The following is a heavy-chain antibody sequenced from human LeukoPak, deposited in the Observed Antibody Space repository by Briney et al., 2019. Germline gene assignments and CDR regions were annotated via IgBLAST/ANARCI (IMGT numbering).Heavy chain of an antibody. CDR1: GYTFTSYG. Sequence: GASVKVSCKASGYTFTSYGISWVRQAPGQGLEWMGWISAYNGNTNYAQKLQGRVTMTTDTSTSTAYMELRSLRSDDTAVYYCARDLRVYGSGWSTLGYWGQGTLVTASS. CDR2: ISAYNGNT. D-gene: IGHD6-19*01. CDR3: ARDLRVYGSGWSTLGY. J-gene: IGHJ4*02. V-gene: IGHV1-18*01.